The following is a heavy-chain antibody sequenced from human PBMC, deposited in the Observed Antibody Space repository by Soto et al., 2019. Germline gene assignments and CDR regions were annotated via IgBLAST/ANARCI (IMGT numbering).Heavy chain of an antibody. CDR2: INHSGST. J-gene: IGHJ2*01. CDR3: ARKTTGRYFDL. V-gene: IGHV4-34*01. CDR1: GGSFSGYY. Sequence: QVQLQQWGAGLLKPSETLSLTCAVYGGSFSGYYWSWIRQPPGKGLEWIGEINHSGSTNYNPSLKSRVTISVDTSKNQFSLKLSSVTAADTAVYYCARKTTGRYFDLCGRGTLVTVSS. D-gene: IGHD1-1*01.